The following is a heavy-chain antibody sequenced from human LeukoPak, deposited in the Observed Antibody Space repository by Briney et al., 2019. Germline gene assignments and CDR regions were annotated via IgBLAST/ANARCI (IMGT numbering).Heavy chain of an antibody. D-gene: IGHD2-15*01. CDR2: IYYSGST. Sequence: SETLSLTCGVSGGSFSFYYWSWIRQPPGKGLEWIGYIYYSGSTNYNPSLKSRVTISVDTSKNQFSLKLSSVTAADTAVYYCARVIVVVVAATPLGIDPWGQGTLVTVSS. CDR3: ARVIVVVVAATPLGIDP. J-gene: IGHJ5*02. V-gene: IGHV4-59*01. CDR1: GGSFSFYY.